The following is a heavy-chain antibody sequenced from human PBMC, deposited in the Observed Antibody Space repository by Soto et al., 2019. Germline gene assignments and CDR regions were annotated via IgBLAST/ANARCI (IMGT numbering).Heavy chain of an antibody. V-gene: IGHV1-18*01. CDR3: ARAGDNMIVVVTHDY. D-gene: IGHD3-22*01. CDR2: ISAYNGNT. CDR1: GYPLTSYG. J-gene: IGHJ4*02. Sequence: XSVKVSCTTSGYPLTSYGIIWVRQAPGQGLEWMGWISAYNGNTNYAQKLQGRVTMTTDTSTSTAYMELRSLRSDDTAVYYCARAGDNMIVVVTHDYWGQGTLVTVSS.